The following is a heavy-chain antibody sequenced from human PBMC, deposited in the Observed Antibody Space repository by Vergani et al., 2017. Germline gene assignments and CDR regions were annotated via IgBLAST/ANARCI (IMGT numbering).Heavy chain of an antibody. Sequence: QVQLVQSGAEVKKPGSSVKVSCKASGGTFSSYTISWVRQAPGQGLEWTGRIIPILGIANYAQKFQGRVTITADKSTSTAYMELSSLRSEDTAVYYCARDVRVVPAAAYYMDVWGKGTTVTVSS. CDR1: GGTFSSYT. CDR3: ARDVRVVPAAAYYMDV. D-gene: IGHD2-2*01. J-gene: IGHJ6*03. CDR2: IIPILGIA. V-gene: IGHV1-69*08.